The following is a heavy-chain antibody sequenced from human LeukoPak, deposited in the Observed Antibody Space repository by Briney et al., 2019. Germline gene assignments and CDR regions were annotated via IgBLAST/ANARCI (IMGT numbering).Heavy chain of an antibody. CDR1: GFTFSSYG. Sequence: GGSLRLSCAASGFTFSSYGMHWVRQAPGKELEWVAVISYDGSNKYYADSVKGRFTISRDNSKSTLYLQMNSLRAEDTAVYYCAKDGKTYYYDSSAYYFDYWGQGTLVTVSS. V-gene: IGHV3-30*18. CDR3: AKDGKTYYYDSSAYYFDY. J-gene: IGHJ4*02. CDR2: ISYDGSNK. D-gene: IGHD3-22*01.